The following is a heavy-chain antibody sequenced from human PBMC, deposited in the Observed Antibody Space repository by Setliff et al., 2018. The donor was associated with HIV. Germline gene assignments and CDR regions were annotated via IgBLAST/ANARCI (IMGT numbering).Heavy chain of an antibody. CDR1: GYSFTNYW. D-gene: IGHD3-16*01. CDR3: ARPQGGGFDY. CDR2: IYPADSHT. Sequence: GESLKISCKGFGYSFTNYWIGWVRQMPGKGLEWMGIIYPADSHTSYRPSFQGHVTISADRSISTAYLQWSSLKASDTAMYYCARPQGGGFDYWGQGTLVTVSS. J-gene: IGHJ4*02. V-gene: IGHV5-51*01.